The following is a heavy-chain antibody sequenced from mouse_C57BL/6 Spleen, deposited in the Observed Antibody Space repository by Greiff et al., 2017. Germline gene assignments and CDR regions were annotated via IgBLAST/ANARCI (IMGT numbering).Heavy chain of an antibody. CDR3: TNGDAMDY. V-gene: IGHV1-15*01. Sequence: QVQLQQPGAELVRPGASVTLSCKASGYTFTDYEMHWVKQTPVHGLEWIGAIDPETGGTAYNQKFKGKAILTADKSSSTAYMELRSLTSEDSAVYYCTNGDAMDYWGQGTSVTVSS. J-gene: IGHJ4*01. CDR1: GYTFTDYE. CDR2: IDPETGGT.